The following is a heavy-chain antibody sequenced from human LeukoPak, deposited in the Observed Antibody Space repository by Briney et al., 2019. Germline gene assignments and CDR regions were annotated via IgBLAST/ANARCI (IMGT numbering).Heavy chain of an antibody. J-gene: IGHJ4*02. CDR3: ARHKGGIVGATLFDY. D-gene: IGHD1-26*01. Sequence: SETLSLTCTVSGGSISSYYWSWIRQPPGKGLEWIGYIYYSGSTNYNPSLKSRVTISVDTSKNQFSLKLSSVTAADTAVYYCARHKGGIVGATLFDYWGQGTLVTVSS. V-gene: IGHV4-59*08. CDR1: GGSISSYY. CDR2: IYYSGST.